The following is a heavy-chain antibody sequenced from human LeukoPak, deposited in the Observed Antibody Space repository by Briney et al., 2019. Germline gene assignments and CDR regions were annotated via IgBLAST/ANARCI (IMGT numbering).Heavy chain of an antibody. V-gene: IGHV5-51*01. CDR1: GYSFTSYW. D-gene: IGHD3-22*01. J-gene: IGHJ4*02. Sequence: GESLKISCKGSGYSFTSYWIGWVRQMPGKGLEWMGIIYPGDSDIKYSPSFQGQVTFSTDKSISTAYLQWSSLKASDTAMYYCARHGPDYYDSSGYYVRYFDYWGQGTLVTVSS. CDR2: IYPGDSDI. CDR3: ARHGPDYYDSSGYYVRYFDY.